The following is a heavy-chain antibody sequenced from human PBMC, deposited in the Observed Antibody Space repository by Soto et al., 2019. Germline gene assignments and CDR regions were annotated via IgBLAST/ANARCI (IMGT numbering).Heavy chain of an antibody. V-gene: IGHV3-15*07. D-gene: IGHD1-1*01. CDR1: GFTFTDAW. CDR3: TTRGANGIEVRHTGQAAFDS. CDR2: SKDGTT. J-gene: IGHJ3*02. Sequence: PGGSLRLSCAASGFTFTDAWMNWVRQAPGRGLEWVGRSKDGTTEYAAPVEGRFSISRDDSRNMIYLQMNFLKMEDTAVYYCTTRGANGIEVRHTGQAAFDSWGPGTLVTVSS.